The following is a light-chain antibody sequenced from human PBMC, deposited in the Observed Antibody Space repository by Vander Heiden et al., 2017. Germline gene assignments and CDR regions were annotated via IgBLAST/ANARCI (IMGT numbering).Light chain of an antibody. CDR3: QSYDSSLSGSVV. Sequence: QSVLTQPPSVSGVPGQRVTISCTGSSSNIGAGVDVHWYQQLPGAAPKLLIYGDSNRPSGVPDRFSGSKPGTSASLAITGLQAEDEADYYCQSYDSSLSGSVVFGGGTKLTVL. V-gene: IGLV1-40*01. CDR1: SSNIGAGVD. CDR2: GDS. J-gene: IGLJ2*01.